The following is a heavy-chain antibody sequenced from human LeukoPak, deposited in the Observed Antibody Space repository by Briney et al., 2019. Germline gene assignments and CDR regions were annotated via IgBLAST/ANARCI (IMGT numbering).Heavy chain of an antibody. CDR3: ATGRDAYNWYFQH. J-gene: IGHJ1*01. CDR2: LYESGST. Sequence: PSETLSLTCTVSGGSISSGGYYWSWIRQPPGKGLEWIGSLYESGSTYFNPSLRSRVTISVDTSKNQFSLKLNSLTAADTAVYNCATGRDAYNWYFQHWGQGTLVTVSS. CDR1: GGSISSGGYY. D-gene: IGHD5-24*01. V-gene: IGHV4-39*07.